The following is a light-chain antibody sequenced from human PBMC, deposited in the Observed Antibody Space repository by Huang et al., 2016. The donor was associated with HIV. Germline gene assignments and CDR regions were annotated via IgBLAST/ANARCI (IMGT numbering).Light chain of an antibody. J-gene: IGKJ1*01. CDR1: QNITKS. V-gene: IGKV1-39*01. Sequence: DIQMTQSPPSLSASVGDRVTFTCRADQNITKSLNWYQQKPGKAPKLLIYTVSTLESGVPSRFIGSGSGSRVTLNIGHLQPEDFATYYCQQSFSVPRTFG. CDR3: QQSFSVPRT. CDR2: TVS.